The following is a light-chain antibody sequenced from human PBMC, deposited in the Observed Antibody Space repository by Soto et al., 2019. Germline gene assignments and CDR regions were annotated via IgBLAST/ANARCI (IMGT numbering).Light chain of an antibody. Sequence: QSVLTQPPSASGSPGQPVSISCTGTSSDVGGYNRVSWYQHHPGKAPKLIIYEVFKRPSGVPDGFSGSKSGNTASLTVSGLQAEDEADYYCNSYAGNSWVFGGGTKVTVL. CDR1: SSDVGGYNR. CDR3: NSYAGNSWV. V-gene: IGLV2-8*01. J-gene: IGLJ3*02. CDR2: EVF.